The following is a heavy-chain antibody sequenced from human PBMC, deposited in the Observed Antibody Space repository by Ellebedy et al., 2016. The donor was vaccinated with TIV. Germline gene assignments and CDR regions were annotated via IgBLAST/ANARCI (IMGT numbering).Heavy chain of an antibody. V-gene: IGHV3-11*03. J-gene: IGHJ6*02. CDR3: VTTEGGYSGYDFNYYYGLDV. CDR2: ISSGSSDA. CDR1: GFTFSEYY. Sequence: GESLKISXEASGFTFSEYYMTWIRQPPGKALEWVSYISSGSSDANYADSVKGRFTISRDNAKNSLYLQMNSLRAEDTAVYYCVTTEGGYSGYDFNYYYGLDVWGQGTKVTVSS. D-gene: IGHD5-12*01.